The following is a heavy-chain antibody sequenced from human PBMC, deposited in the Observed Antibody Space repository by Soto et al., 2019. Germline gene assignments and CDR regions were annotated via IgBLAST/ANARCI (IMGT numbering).Heavy chain of an antibody. J-gene: IGHJ3*02. V-gene: IGHV5-51*01. CDR3: ARRRAYYYGSGSYYKDDAFDI. Sequence: GESLKISCKGSGYSFTSYWIGWVRQMPGKGLEWMGIIYPGDSDTRYSPSFQGQVTISADKSISTAYLQWSSLKASDTAMYYCARRRAYYYGSGSYYKDDAFDIWGQGTMVTVSS. D-gene: IGHD3-10*01. CDR2: IYPGDSDT. CDR1: GYSFTSYW.